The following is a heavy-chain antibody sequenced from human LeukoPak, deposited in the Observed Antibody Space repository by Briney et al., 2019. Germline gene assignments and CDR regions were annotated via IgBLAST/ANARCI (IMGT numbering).Heavy chain of an antibody. J-gene: IGHJ1*01. Sequence: ASVKVSCEASGNTFIGYWIHWVRQAPGQGLEWMGAIHPRGDATICAQKFQGRVTTTRDTSTSTVYIELSSLTSEDTAVYYCAREGQQLKHFDFWGQGTLVTVSS. V-gene: IGHV1-46*01. CDR1: GNTFIGYW. CDR3: AREGQQLKHFDF. CDR2: IHPRGDAT. D-gene: IGHD6-13*01.